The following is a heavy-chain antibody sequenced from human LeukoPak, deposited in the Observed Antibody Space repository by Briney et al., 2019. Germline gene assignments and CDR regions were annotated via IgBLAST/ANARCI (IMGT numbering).Heavy chain of an antibody. Sequence: PSETLSLTCTVSGDSMSNYYWSWIRQLPGKGLEWIGFVYYSGSTNYNPSLKSRVTISIDTSKNQFSLKLSSVTPADTAVYYCARDRQLERRGLDYWGQGALVTVSS. CDR2: VYYSGST. CDR3: ARDRQLERRGLDY. D-gene: IGHD1-1*01. J-gene: IGHJ4*02. CDR1: GDSMSNYY. V-gene: IGHV4-59*01.